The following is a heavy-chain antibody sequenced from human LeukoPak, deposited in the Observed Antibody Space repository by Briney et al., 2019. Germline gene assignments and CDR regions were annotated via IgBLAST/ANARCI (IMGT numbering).Heavy chain of an antibody. J-gene: IGHJ5*02. Sequence: GESLKISCKDSGYSFSNYWIGWVRQMPGKGLEWMGIIYPGDSDTRCSPSFQGQVTISADKSISTVYLHWSSLKASDSAMYYCARGLMIRGDRWFDPWGQGTLVTVSS. CDR2: IYPGDSDT. CDR3: ARGLMIRGDRWFDP. D-gene: IGHD3-10*01. CDR1: GYSFSNYW. V-gene: IGHV5-51*01.